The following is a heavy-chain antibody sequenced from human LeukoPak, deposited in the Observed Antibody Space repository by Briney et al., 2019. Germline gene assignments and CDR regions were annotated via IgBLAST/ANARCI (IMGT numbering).Heavy chain of an antibody. V-gene: IGHV3-66*01. CDR3: ARDHAGVTTVAH. CDR2: IYSGGST. Sequence: PGGSLRLSCAASGFTVSSNYMSWVRQAPGNGLEWVSVIYSGGSTYYADSVKGRFTISRDNSRNTLYLQMNSLRAEDTAVYYCARDHAGVTTVAHWGQGTLVTVSS. D-gene: IGHD4-11*01. CDR1: GFTVSSNY. J-gene: IGHJ4*02.